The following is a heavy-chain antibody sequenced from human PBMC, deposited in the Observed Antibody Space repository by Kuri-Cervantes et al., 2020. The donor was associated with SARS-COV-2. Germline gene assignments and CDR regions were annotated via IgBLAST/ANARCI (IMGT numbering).Heavy chain of an antibody. CDR1: GGSFSGYY. CDR3: ARHYDRSGYLGSFDY. D-gene: IGHD3-22*01. V-gene: IGHV4-34*01. Sequence: SETLSLTCAVYGGSFSGYYWSWIRQPPGKGLEWIGEINHSGSTNYNPSLKSRVTVSVDTSKNQFSLKLSSVTAADTAVYYCARHYDRSGYLGSFDYWGQGTLVTVSS. CDR2: INHSGST. J-gene: IGHJ4*02.